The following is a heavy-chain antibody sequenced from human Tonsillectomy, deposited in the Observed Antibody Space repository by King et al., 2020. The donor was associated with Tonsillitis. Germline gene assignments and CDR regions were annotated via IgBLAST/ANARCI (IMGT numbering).Heavy chain of an antibody. Sequence: VQLVESGGGVVQPGRSPRLSCAASGFTFSDDAMHWGRQAPGKGLGWVAVISYDETTKYGPDSCGGRFTISGDISKNTLYLQMNSLRVEDTAVYFCTKSPFSAPGPGDAFDIWGQGTMVTVSS. D-gene: IGHD6-13*01. J-gene: IGHJ3*02. CDR3: TKSPFSAPGPGDAFDI. CDR2: ISYDETTK. CDR1: GFTFSDDA. V-gene: IGHV3-30*18.